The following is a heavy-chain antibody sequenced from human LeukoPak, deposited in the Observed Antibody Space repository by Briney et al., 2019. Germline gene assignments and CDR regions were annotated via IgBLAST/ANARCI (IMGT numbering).Heavy chain of an antibody. CDR3: ARDQQNIVVVPAAGVDNYYYYYMDV. Sequence: PSETLSLTCTVSGGSISSYYWSWIRQPPGKGLEWIGYIYYSGSTNCNPSLKSRVTISVDTSKNQFSLKLSSVTAADTAVYYCARDQQNIVVVPAAGVDNYYYYYMDVRGKGATVTVSS. D-gene: IGHD2-2*01. CDR1: GGSISSYY. J-gene: IGHJ6*03. V-gene: IGHV4-59*01. CDR2: IYYSGST.